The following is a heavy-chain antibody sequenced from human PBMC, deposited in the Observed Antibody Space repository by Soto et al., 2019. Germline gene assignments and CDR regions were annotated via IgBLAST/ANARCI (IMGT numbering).Heavy chain of an antibody. V-gene: IGHV3-7*02. CDR3: ARGSSGWSHFDY. D-gene: IGHD6-19*01. CDR1: AGKFIFIGDW. CDR2: IKEDGSSK. J-gene: IGHJ4*02. Sequence: GGPLRVSWAGAAGKFIFIGDWRSLVRQAPGKGLEWVSKIKEDGSSKYYADSVKGRFTISRDNAKNTLYLQMNSLRAEDTAVYYCARGSSGWSHFDYWGQGTLVTVSS.